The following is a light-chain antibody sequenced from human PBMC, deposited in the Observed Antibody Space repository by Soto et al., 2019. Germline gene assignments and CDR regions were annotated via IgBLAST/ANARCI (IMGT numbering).Light chain of an antibody. Sequence: IVLTQSPGTLSSSPGERATLSCRASQSIDTYLAWYQQKPGQAPRLLIYDASDRATGIPARFSGSGSGTAFTLTISGLEPEDFALYYCQQRYNWPLTFGGGTKVDIE. J-gene: IGKJ4*01. CDR3: QQRYNWPLT. V-gene: IGKV3-11*01. CDR1: QSIDTY. CDR2: DAS.